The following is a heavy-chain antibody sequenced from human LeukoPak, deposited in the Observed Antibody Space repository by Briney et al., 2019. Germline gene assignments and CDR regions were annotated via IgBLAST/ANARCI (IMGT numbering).Heavy chain of an antibody. Sequence: GGSLRLSCGACGFTFSSHWMTWVRLAPGKGLEWVANIKQGGSQKYYVDSVKGRFTISRDDAKSTLFLQINNLRAEDSALYYCARDPNFGDYVDFIDSWGQGTLVTVSS. CDR1: GFTFSSHW. V-gene: IGHV3-7*01. CDR3: ARDPNFGDYVDFIDS. CDR2: IKQGGSQK. D-gene: IGHD4-17*01. J-gene: IGHJ4*02.